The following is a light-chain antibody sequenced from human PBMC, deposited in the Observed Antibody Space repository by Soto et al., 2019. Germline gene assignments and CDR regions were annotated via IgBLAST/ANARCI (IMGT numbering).Light chain of an antibody. CDR1: QSVSSSY. Sequence: EVVLTQSPGTLSLSPGERATLSCRASQSVSSSYAAWYQQKRGQAPRLLMYGASSRATGIPDRFSGSGSGTDFTLTISRLEPEDFAVYYCQQYGTTRITFGQGTRLEIK. CDR2: GAS. V-gene: IGKV3-20*01. J-gene: IGKJ5*01. CDR3: QQYGTTRIT.